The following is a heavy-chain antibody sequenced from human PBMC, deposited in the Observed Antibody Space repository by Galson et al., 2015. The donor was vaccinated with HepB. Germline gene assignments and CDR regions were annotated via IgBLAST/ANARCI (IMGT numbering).Heavy chain of an antibody. D-gene: IGHD6-13*01. J-gene: IGHJ4*02. CDR3: TRLADFSGYSSS. Sequence: SLRLSCAGSGFTFSGSAMHWVRQASGKGLEWVGRIRSKANNYATTYVESLKGRFIISRDDSKNTAYLHMNSLKIEDTAVYYCTRLADFSGYSSSWGQGTLVTVSS. V-gene: IGHV3-73*01. CDR2: IRSKANNYAT. CDR1: GFTFSGSA.